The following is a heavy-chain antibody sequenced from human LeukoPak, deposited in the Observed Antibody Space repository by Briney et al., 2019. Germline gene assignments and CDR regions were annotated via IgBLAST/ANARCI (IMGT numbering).Heavy chain of an antibody. CDR2: IYSSGSA. CDR1: GASINNYF. V-gene: IGHV4-59*08. D-gene: IGHD3-22*01. Sequence: SETLSLTCTVSGASINNYFWIWIRQPPGKGLEWIGYIYSSGSANYNPSLKSRVIISVDTSKNQISLNLTSVTAADTAVYFCARHRDYYDTWGHGTLVTVSS. J-gene: IGHJ4*01. CDR3: ARHRDYYDT.